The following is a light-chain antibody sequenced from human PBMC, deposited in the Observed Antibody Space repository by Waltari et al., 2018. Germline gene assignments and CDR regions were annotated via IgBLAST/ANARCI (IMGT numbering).Light chain of an antibody. CDR1: QSVGSS. CDR3: QQRSNWNT. J-gene: IGKJ2*01. Sequence: ETVLTQSPVTLSLSPGEGATLSCKASQSVGSSLAWYQQKPGQPPSLLIYNASNRAAGIPARCSGSGSGTDFTLTISSLEPEDFAVYYCQQRSNWNTFGQGTKLEIK. V-gene: IGKV3-11*01. CDR2: NAS.